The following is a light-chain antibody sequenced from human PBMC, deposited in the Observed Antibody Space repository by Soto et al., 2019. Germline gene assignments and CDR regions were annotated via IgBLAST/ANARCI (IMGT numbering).Light chain of an antibody. CDR3: QQYNSYWT. CDR2: DAS. CDR1: QSISSW. J-gene: IGKJ1*01. V-gene: IGKV1-5*01. Sequence: DIQMTPSPSTLSASVGDSVTITGRASQSISSWLAWYQQKPGKAPKLLIYDASSLESGVPSRFSGSGSGTEFTLTISSLQPDDFATYYCQQYNSYWTFGQGTKVDI.